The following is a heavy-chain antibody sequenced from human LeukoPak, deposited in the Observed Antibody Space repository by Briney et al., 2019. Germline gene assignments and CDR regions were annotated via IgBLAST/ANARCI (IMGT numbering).Heavy chain of an antibody. J-gene: IGHJ4*02. CDR2: IYSGGST. CDR1: GFTVSSKY. Sequence: PGGSLRLSCAASGFTVSSKYMSWVRKAPGKGLEWVSVIYSGGSTYYPDSVKGRFTISRDNSKNTLYLQMNSLRVEDTAVYYCARDESYYGSGMTWGQGTLVTVSS. CDR3: ARDESYYGSGMT. V-gene: IGHV3-66*01. D-gene: IGHD3-10*01.